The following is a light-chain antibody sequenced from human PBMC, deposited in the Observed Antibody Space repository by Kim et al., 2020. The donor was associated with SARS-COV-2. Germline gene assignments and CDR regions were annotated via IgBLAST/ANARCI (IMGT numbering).Light chain of an antibody. Sequence: SASVGDRVTITCRASQSITTYLNWYQQRPGKAPKLLIYAASSLQSGVPSRFSGSESGTDFTLTIISLQPEDFATYYCQQSYITPYTFGQGTRLES. CDR3: QQSYITPYT. CDR1: QSITTY. CDR2: AAS. J-gene: IGKJ2*01. V-gene: IGKV1-39*01.